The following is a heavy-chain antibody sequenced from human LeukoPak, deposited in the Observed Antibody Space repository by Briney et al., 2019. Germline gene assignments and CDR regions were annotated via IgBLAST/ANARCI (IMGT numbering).Heavy chain of an antibody. CDR3: AKESRVGYNSGVY. D-gene: IGHD5-24*01. V-gene: IGHV3-30*02. CDR2: IRYDGSNT. Sequence: WGSLSLSCAASGFTFSSYCMCWFLQHPPERLLGGVVIRYDGSNTYYDDSVKGRFTISRDNSKNTLYLQMNCLRAADTAVYFCAKESRVGYNSGVYWGQGHLVTVSS. J-gene: IGHJ4*02. CDR1: GFTFSSYC.